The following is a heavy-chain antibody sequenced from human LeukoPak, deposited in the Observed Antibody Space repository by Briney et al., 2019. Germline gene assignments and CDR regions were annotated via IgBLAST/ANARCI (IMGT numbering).Heavy chain of an antibody. J-gene: IGHJ5*02. V-gene: IGHV1-69*13. D-gene: IGHD2-15*01. CDR1: GGTFSSYA. Sequence: SVKVSCKASGGTFSSYAISWVRQAPGQGLEWMGGIIPIFGTANYPRKFQGRVTITADESTSTAYMELSSLRSEDTAVYYCARVFWDIVAPFNPWGQGTLVTVSS. CDR3: ARVFWDIVAPFNP. CDR2: IIPIFGTA.